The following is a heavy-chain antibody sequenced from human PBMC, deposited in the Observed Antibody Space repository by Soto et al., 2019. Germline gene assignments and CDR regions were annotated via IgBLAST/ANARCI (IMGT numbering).Heavy chain of an antibody. D-gene: IGHD3-16*01. CDR1: DFTFRNYW. Sequence: GGSLRLSCATSDFTFRNYWMNWVRLAPGKGLEWVANIKPDGSATNYVDSVKGRFTISRDNVRNSVSLQMNSLRVEDTAVYFCFGGNGGPQWGQGTLVTVSS. CDR3: FGGNGGPQ. J-gene: IGHJ4*02. CDR2: IKPDGSAT. V-gene: IGHV3-7*03.